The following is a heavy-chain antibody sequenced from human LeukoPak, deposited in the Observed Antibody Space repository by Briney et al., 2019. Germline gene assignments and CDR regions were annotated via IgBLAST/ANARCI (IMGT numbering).Heavy chain of an antibody. Sequence: PGGSLRLSCAASGFIFSNYAMHWVRQAPGKGLEWVAVISYDGSTEYYADSVKGRFTISRDNSKNPLYLQMNSLRAEDTAVYYCARDYYHSSGYCDGGYWGQGTLVTVSS. CDR1: GFIFSNYA. V-gene: IGHV3-30-3*01. CDR2: ISYDGSTE. D-gene: IGHD3-22*01. J-gene: IGHJ4*02. CDR3: ARDYYHSSGYCDGGY.